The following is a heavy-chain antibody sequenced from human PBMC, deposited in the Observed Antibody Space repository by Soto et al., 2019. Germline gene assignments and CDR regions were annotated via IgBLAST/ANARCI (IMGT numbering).Heavy chain of an antibody. J-gene: IGHJ4*02. CDR2: ISKDGSVK. D-gene: IGHD3-3*01. CDR1: GFIFSRYA. CDR3: VRSRSGAVPDSFGY. V-gene: IGHV3-30-3*01. Sequence: QVELVESGGRVVQPGGSLRLSCAASGFIFSRYAIHWVRQAPGKGLEWVAVISKDGSVKYYTDSVRGRFTISRDKSKNTDSLEMNNMGDDDTGVFYCVRSRSGAVPDSFGYWGQGTLVTVSS.